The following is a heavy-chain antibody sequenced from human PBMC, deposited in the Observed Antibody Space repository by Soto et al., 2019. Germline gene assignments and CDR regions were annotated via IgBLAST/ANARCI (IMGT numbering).Heavy chain of an antibody. Sequence: SLRLSCTASGFTFGDYAMSWFRQAPGKGLEWVGFIRSKAYGGTTEYAASVKGRFTISRDDSKSIAYLQMNSLKTEDTAVYYCTRDLRPGQYYYYGMDVSGQGTTVTVSS. V-gene: IGHV3-49*03. CDR2: IRSKAYGGTT. CDR3: TRDLRPGQYYYYGMDV. J-gene: IGHJ6*02. D-gene: IGHD2-2*01. CDR1: GFTFGDYA.